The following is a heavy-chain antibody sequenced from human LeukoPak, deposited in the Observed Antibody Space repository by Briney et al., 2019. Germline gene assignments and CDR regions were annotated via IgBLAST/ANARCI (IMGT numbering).Heavy chain of an antibody. CDR3: ARDGSGTSPFDY. J-gene: IGHJ4*02. CDR2: LKTDGTTT. Sequence: GGSLRLSCTASGFTLNHYWMHWVRQAPGKGPVWVSLLKTDGTTTTYADFVKGRFTISSDDARNTLFLEMNSLRVEDTAVYYCARDGSGTSPFDYWGQGTLVTVSS. D-gene: IGHD1-26*01. V-gene: IGHV3-74*03. CDR1: GFTLNHYW.